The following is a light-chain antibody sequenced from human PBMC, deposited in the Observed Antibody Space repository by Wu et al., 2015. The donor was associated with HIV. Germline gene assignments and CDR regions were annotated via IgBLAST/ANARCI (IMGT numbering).Light chain of an antibody. CDR2: GTS. CDR1: QSVSSNS. Sequence: LVLTQSPGTLSVSPGEGATLSCRASQSVSSNSLAWYQQKPGQAPRLLIYGTSSRVTGTPDRFSGSGSGTDFNLTITGLEPEDFAVYFCQVFGFSPRYTFGPGSKVDIK. J-gene: IGKJ3*01. V-gene: IGKV3-20*01. CDR3: QVFGFSPRYT.